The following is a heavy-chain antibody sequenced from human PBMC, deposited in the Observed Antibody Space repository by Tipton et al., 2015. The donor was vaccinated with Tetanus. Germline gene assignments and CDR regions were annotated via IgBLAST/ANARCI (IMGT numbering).Heavy chain of an antibody. CDR1: GLTFSSYA. V-gene: IGHV3-23*01. CDR2: ISGSGGST. D-gene: IGHD2-2*02. Sequence: SLRLSCAAPGLTFSSYAMSWVRQAPGKGLEWVSTISGSGGSTYYADSVKGRFTISRDNSKNTLYLQMNSLRAEDTALYYCAKGYCSSSSCYSDSWGQGTLVTVSS. CDR3: AKGYCSSSSCYSDS. J-gene: IGHJ4*02.